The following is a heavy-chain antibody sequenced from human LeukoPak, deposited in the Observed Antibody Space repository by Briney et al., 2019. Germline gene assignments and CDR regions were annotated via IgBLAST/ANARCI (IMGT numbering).Heavy chain of an antibody. J-gene: IGHJ4*02. CDR2: INPDSGGT. D-gene: IGHD2-8*01. Sequence: ASVKVSCKASGYTFSDYYMHWVRQAPGQGLEWMGWINPDSGGTKYAQKFQDRVTMTSDTSISTAYMELSRLGSDDTAVYYCAGSLGYCTSNVCYLKYWGQGTLVTVSS. CDR3: AGSLGYCTSNVCYLKY. V-gene: IGHV1-2*02. CDR1: GYTFSDYY.